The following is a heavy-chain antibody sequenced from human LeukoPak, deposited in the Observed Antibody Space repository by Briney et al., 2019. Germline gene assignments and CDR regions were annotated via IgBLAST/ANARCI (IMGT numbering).Heavy chain of an antibody. CDR3: ARASGPFDY. D-gene: IGHD6-19*01. Sequence: HPGGSLRLPCAASGFSFSTYGIHWVRQAPGKGLEWVAVIWSDGSHKYYADSVKGRFTISRDNSKSTLFLLMNSLGAEDTAVYYCARASGPFDYWGQGTLVTVSS. CDR2: IWSDGSHK. V-gene: IGHV3-33*01. CDR1: GFSFSTYG. J-gene: IGHJ4*02.